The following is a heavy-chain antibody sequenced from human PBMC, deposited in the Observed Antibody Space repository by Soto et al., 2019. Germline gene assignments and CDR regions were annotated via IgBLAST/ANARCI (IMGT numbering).Heavy chain of an antibody. J-gene: IGHJ4*02. V-gene: IGHV4-34*01. Sequence: SETLSLTCAVYGGSFSGYYWSWIRQPPGKGLEWIGEINHSGSTNYNPSLKSRVTISVDTSKNQFSLKLSSVTAADTAVYYCAREKWLRLFGRAFFDYWGQGTLVTVSS. CDR2: INHSGST. CDR3: AREKWLRLFGRAFFDY. D-gene: IGHD5-12*01. CDR1: GGSFSGYY.